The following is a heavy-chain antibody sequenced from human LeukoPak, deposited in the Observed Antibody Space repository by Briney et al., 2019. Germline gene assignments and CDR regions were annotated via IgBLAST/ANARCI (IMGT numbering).Heavy chain of an antibody. J-gene: IGHJ4*02. CDR3: AIPPIGGATGFDY. Sequence: ASVKVSCKVSGYTLTELSMHWVRQAPGKGLEWMGGFDPEDGETIYAQKFQGRVTMTGDTSTDTAYMELSSLRSEDTAVYYCAIPPIGGATGFDYWGQGTLVTVSS. D-gene: IGHD1-26*01. V-gene: IGHV1-24*01. CDR2: FDPEDGET. CDR1: GYTLTELS.